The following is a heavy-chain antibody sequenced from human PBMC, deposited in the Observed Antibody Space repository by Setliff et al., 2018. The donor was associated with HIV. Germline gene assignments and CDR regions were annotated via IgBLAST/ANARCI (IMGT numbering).Heavy chain of an antibody. D-gene: IGHD1-1*01. J-gene: IGHJ6*04. CDR2: IYTSGNT. CDR1: GGSISSSGGYY. CDR3: ARLGEHDTGDLDV. Sequence: SETLSLTCTVSGGSISSSGGYYWTWIRKPAGKGLEWIGHIYTSGNTNYNPSLKSRVSISVATSKNQFFLTLTSVTAADSAVYYCARLGEHDTGDLDVWGKGTTVTVSS. V-gene: IGHV4-61*09.